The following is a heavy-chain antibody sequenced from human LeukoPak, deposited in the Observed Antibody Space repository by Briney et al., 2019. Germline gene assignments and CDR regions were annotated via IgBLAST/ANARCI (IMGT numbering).Heavy chain of an antibody. CDR3: AREDCSGGSCYSDY. Sequence: GGSLRLSCAASGFTFSSYAMNWVRQAPGKGLEWVSSIIGRGGSTYYADSVKGRFTISRDNSKDTLYLQMNSLRADDTAVYYCAREDCSGGSCYSDYWGQGTLVTVSS. D-gene: IGHD2-15*01. CDR2: IIGRGGST. CDR1: GFTFSSYA. V-gene: IGHV3-23*01. J-gene: IGHJ4*02.